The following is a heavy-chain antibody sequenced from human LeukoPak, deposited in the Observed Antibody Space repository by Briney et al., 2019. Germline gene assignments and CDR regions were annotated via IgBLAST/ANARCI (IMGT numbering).Heavy chain of an antibody. V-gene: IGHV3-48*01. D-gene: IGHD6-13*01. J-gene: IGHJ4*02. CDR2: ISSSSSPI. CDR3: ARGIPTRGIAAAGTGDYFDY. CDR1: GFTFSTYS. Sequence: GGSLRLSCAASGFTFSTYSMNWVRQAPGKGLEWVSYISSSSSPIYYADSVKGRFTISRDNAKNSLYLQMNSLRAEDTAVYYCARGIPTRGIAAAGTGDYFDYWGQGTLVTVSS.